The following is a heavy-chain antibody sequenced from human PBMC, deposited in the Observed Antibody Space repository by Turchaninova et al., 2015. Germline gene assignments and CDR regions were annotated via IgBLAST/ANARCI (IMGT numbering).Heavy chain of an antibody. Sequence: QVPLQQRGAGLLKPSETLSLNCPVLGGSFSGYYWGWIRQPPGKGLGWIGEINQSGSTNDNPSLKRRVTISVDTSKNQFSLKMSSVTAADTAVYYCARGRYGGYPPGAEYFQHWGQGTLVTVSS. J-gene: IGHJ1*01. V-gene: IGHV4-34*01. CDR2: INQSGST. CDR1: GGSFSGYY. D-gene: IGHD5-12*01. CDR3: ARGRYGGYPPGAEYFQH.